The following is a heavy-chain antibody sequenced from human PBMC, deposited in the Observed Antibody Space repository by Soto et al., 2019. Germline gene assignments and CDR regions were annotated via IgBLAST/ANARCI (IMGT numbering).Heavy chain of an antibody. CDR3: TTDFDYDFWSGYQDV. CDR2: IKSKTDGGTT. D-gene: IGHD3-3*01. CDR1: GFTFSNAL. Sequence: GGSLRLSCAASGFTFSNALMNWVRQAPGKGLEWVGRIKSKTDGGTTDYAAPVKGRFTISRDDSKNTLYLQMNSLKTEDTAVYYCTTDFDYDFWSGYQDVWGQGTTVTVSS. V-gene: IGHV3-15*07. J-gene: IGHJ6*02.